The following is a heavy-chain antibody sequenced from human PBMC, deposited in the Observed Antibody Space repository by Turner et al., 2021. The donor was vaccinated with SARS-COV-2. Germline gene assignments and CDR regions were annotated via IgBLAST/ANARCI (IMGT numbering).Heavy chain of an antibody. CDR3: FNPRGY. V-gene: IGHV3-11*04. J-gene: IGHJ4*02. D-gene: IGHD2-15*01. Sequence: GLGWVFLVTSGTTVYYADSVKGRFTISRDNAKKSLYLQMNSLRAEDTAVYCCFNPRGYWGQGTLVTVSS. CDR2: LVTSGTTV.